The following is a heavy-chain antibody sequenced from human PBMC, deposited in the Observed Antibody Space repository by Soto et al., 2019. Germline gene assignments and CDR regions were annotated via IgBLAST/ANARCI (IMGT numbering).Heavy chain of an antibody. CDR2: ISYDGSNK. J-gene: IGHJ4*02. D-gene: IGHD3-10*01. Sequence: QVQLVESGGGVVQPGRSLRLSCAASGFTFSSYAMHWVRQAPGKGLEWVAVISYDGSNKYYADSVKGRFTISRDNSKNTLDLQMNSLRAEDTAVYYCARDYYGSGSYYLDYWGQGTLVTVSS. CDR1: GFTFSSYA. V-gene: IGHV3-30-3*01. CDR3: ARDYYGSGSYYLDY.